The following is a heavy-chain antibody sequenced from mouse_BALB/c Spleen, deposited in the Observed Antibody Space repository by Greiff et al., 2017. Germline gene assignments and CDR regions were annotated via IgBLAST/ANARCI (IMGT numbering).Heavy chain of an antibody. CDR2: ISSGSSTI. D-gene: IGHD2-12*01. V-gene: IGHV5-17*02. Sequence: EVKLVESGGGLVQPGGSRKLSCAASGFTFSSFGMHWVRQAPEKGLEWVAYISSGSSTIYYADTVKGRFTISRDNPKNTLCLQMTRLRSEDTAMYYCARGYSGYFDVWGAGTTVTVSS. CDR1: GFTFSSFG. CDR3: ARGYSGYFDV. J-gene: IGHJ1*01.